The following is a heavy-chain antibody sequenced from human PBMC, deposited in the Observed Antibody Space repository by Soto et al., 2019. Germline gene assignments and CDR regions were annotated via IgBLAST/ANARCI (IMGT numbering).Heavy chain of an antibody. Sequence: QLQLVQCGAEVKKPGSSVKVSCKASGGTFSSYAISWVRQAPGQGLEWMGGIIPIFGTANYAQKFQGRVTITADKSTSTAYMELSSLRSEDTAVYYCARDSSGTGTTVYYYGMDVWGQGTTVTVSS. CDR1: GGTFSSYA. CDR3: ARDSSGTGTTVYYYGMDV. J-gene: IGHJ6*02. CDR2: IIPIFGTA. V-gene: IGHV1-69*06. D-gene: IGHD1-7*01.